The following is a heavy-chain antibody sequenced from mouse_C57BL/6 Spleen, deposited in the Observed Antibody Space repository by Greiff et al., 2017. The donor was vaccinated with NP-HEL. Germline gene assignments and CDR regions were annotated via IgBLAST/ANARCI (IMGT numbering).Heavy chain of an antibody. J-gene: IGHJ1*03. CDR2: INPNNGGT. CDR1: GYTFTDYY. D-gene: IGHD1-1*01. Sequence: EVQLQQSGPELVKPGASVKISCKASGYTFTDYYMNWVKQSHGKSLEWIGDINPNNGGTSYNQKFKGKATLTVDKSSSTAYMELRSLTSEDSAVYYCARWDTTDWYFEVWGTGTTVTVSS. V-gene: IGHV1-26*01. CDR3: ARWDTTDWYFEV.